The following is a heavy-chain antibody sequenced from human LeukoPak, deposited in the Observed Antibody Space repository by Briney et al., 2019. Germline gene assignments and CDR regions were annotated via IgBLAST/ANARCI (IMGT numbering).Heavy chain of an antibody. D-gene: IGHD3-10*01. J-gene: IGHJ4*02. CDR2: INHSGST. CDR3: AREDGSGGFDY. CDR1: GGSFSGYY. Sequence: PSETLSLTCAVYGGSFSGYYWSWIRQPPGKGLEWIGEINHSGSTNYNPSLKSRVTISVDRSKNQFSLKLSSVTAADTAVYYCAREDGSGGFDYWGQGTLVTVSS. V-gene: IGHV4-34*01.